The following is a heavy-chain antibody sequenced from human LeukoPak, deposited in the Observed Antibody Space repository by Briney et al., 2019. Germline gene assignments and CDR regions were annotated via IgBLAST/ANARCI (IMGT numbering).Heavy chain of an antibody. Sequence: GESLKISCKVSGYTFTNYWVGWVCQQPGKGLEWMGIINPGNSDTRYSPSLQGQVTISVDKSISTAYLQWSSLKTSDTAMCYCARLLNGGSVDYWGQGTLVTVSS. CDR1: GYTFTNYW. CDR2: INPGNSDT. V-gene: IGHV5-51*01. CDR3: ARLLNGGSVDY. J-gene: IGHJ4*02. D-gene: IGHD2-8*01.